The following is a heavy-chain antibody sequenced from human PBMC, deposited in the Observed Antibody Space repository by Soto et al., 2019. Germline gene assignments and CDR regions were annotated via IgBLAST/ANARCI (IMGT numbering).Heavy chain of an antibody. D-gene: IGHD6-13*01. J-gene: IGHJ6*02. V-gene: IGHV1-69*01. Sequence: QVQLVQSGAEVKKPGSSVKVSCKASGGTFSSYAISWVRQAPGQGLEWMGGIIPIFGTANYAQKFQGRVTITADESTSTDYMELSSLRSEDTAVYYCARTAGREQQLVPYYYYGMDVWGQGTTVTVS. CDR3: ARTAGREQQLVPYYYYGMDV. CDR1: GGTFSSYA. CDR2: IIPIFGTA.